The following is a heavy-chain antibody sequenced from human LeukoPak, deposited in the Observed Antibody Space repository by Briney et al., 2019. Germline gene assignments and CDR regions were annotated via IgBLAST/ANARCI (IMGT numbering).Heavy chain of an antibody. Sequence: PGGSLRLSCAASGFTFSSYWMHWVRQAPGKGLEWVGHIKSKTDGGTTDYAAPVKGRFTISRDDSKNTLFLQMNSLKTEDTAVYYCTAYYTWGLDYWGQGTLVSVSS. J-gene: IGHJ4*02. D-gene: IGHD1-26*01. CDR2: IKSKTDGGTT. CDR3: TAYYTWGLDY. V-gene: IGHV3-15*01. CDR1: GFTFSSYW.